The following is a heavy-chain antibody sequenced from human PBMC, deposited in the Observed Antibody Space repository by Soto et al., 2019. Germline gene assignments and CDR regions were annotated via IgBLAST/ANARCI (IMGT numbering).Heavy chain of an antibody. D-gene: IGHD1-26*01. V-gene: IGHV1-69*12. Sequence: QAQLVQSGAEVKKPGSSVKVSCKASGGSFNNHAVNWVRQAPGQGLEWMGGIVPIFGAADYAQKFQGRVTMTADESTSTSYMEMSSLRSEDTVVYYCARGAGTYWYFDLWGPGTLVTVSS. CDR1: GGSFNNHA. J-gene: IGHJ2*01. CDR2: IVPIFGAA. CDR3: ARGAGTYWYFDL.